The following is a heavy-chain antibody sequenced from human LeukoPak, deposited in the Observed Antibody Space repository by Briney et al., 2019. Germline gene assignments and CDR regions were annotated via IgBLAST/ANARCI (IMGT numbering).Heavy chain of an antibody. CDR3: VRVNLHLGYFYGIDV. J-gene: IGHJ6*02. V-gene: IGHV1-46*01. Sequence: ASVKVSCKASGYTFTNYYIHWVRQAPGQGLEWMGIINPHGGVTSFAQKFQGRVTLTSDTSTSTVYMELSSLRSEDTAVYYCVRVNLHLGYFYGIDVWGQGTTVIVSS. CDR2: INPHGGVT. CDR1: GYTFTNYY.